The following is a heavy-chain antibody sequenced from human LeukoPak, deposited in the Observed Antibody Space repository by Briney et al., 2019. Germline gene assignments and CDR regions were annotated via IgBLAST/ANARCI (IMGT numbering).Heavy chain of an antibody. CDR1: GFTFRTYN. CDR3: ARVIGGIRYFDWYNWFDP. J-gene: IGHJ5*02. CDR2: ISDSSDTI. V-gene: IGHV3-48*02. Sequence: PGGSLRLSGAASGFTFRTYNMNWVRQAPGKGLEWISYISDSSDTIYYADSVRGRFTTSRDNAKNSLYLQMNSLRDEDTAVDYCARVIGGIRYFDWYNWFDPWGQGTPVTVSS. D-gene: IGHD3-9*01.